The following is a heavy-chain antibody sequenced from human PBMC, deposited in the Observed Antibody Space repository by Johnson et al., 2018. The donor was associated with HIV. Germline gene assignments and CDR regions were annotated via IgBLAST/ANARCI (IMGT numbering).Heavy chain of an antibody. CDR2: ISYDGSIK. CDR1: GFTFSYYY. Sequence: QVQLVESGGGLVKPGGSLRLSCAASGFTFSYYYMSWIRQAPGKGLEWVAVISYDGSIKYYGDSVKGRFTISRDDSKNTLYLQMNSLKTEDTAVYYCTTARTYFWGQGTMVTVSS. V-gene: IGHV3-30*03. J-gene: IGHJ3*01. CDR3: TTARTYF. D-gene: IGHD2-8*01.